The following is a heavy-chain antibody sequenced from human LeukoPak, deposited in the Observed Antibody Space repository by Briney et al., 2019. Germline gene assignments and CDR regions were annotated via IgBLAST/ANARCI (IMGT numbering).Heavy chain of an antibody. CDR3: ARGGGYSSSPVDY. Sequence: GGSLRLSCVASGLTFRTYWMHWVRQAPGKGLVWVSSINSAGSRTNYADSVRGRVTISRDNAKNTLYLQMNSLTAEDTAVYYCARGGGYSSSPVDYWGQGTLVTVSS. CDR2: INSAGSRT. D-gene: IGHD6-13*01. J-gene: IGHJ4*02. CDR1: GLTFRTYW. V-gene: IGHV3-74*01.